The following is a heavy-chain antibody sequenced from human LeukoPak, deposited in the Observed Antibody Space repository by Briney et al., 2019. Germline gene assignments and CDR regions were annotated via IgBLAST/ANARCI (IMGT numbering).Heavy chain of an antibody. V-gene: IGHV3-30*04. CDR2: ISYDEMNK. CDR1: GFTFNNYA. CDR3: AKVGYSSPEDV. Sequence: HPGGSLRLSCAASGFTFNNYALYWVRQAPGKGLQWVALISYDEMNKYYSDSVKGRFTISRDSSKNTLYLQMNSLRAEDTAVYYCAKVGYSSPEDVWGKGTTVTVSS. D-gene: IGHD6-19*01. J-gene: IGHJ6*04.